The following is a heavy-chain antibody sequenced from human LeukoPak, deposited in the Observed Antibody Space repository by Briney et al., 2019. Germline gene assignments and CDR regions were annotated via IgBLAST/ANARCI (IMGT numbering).Heavy chain of an antibody. D-gene: IGHD1-26*01. J-gene: IGHJ4*02. CDR3: ARGSEVGARSYFDY. V-gene: IGHV3-23*01. CDR1: GLTFSNYA. Sequence: GGSLRLSCAASGLTFSNYAMSWVRQSPGKGLEWVSTISSSGGSTYYADSVKGRFTISRDNSKNTLYLQMNSLRAEDTAVYYCARGSEVGARSYFDYWGQGTLVTVSS. CDR2: ISSSGGST.